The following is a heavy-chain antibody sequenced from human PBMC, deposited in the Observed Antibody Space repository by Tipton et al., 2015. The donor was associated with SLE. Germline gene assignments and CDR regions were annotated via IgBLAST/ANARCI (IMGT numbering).Heavy chain of an antibody. Sequence: TLSLTCTVSGGSITTYYWNWIRQPPGKGLEWIGNMYESGSTNHNPSLKSRVAIFVDTSTNQFSLRLSSVTAADTAVYYCAKMRTNWYGIDVWGQGTMVTVSS. V-gene: IGHV4-59*01. J-gene: IGHJ6*02. D-gene: IGHD6-13*01. CDR1: GGSITTYY. CDR2: MYESGST. CDR3: AKMRTNWYGIDV.